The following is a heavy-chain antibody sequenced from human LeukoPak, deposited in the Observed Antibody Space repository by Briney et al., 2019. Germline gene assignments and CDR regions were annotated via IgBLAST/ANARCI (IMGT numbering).Heavy chain of an antibody. CDR3: AKVEDYYDSSGYYSFFDY. D-gene: IGHD3-22*01. CDR1: GFTFSSYA. V-gene: IGHV3-23*01. J-gene: IGHJ4*02. CDR2: ISGSGGST. Sequence: SGGSLRLSCAASGFTFSSYAMSWVRQAPGKGLEWVSAISGSGGSTYYADSVKGRFTISRDNSKNTLYLQMNSLRAEDTAVYYCAKVEDYYDSSGYYSFFDYWGQGTLVTVSS.